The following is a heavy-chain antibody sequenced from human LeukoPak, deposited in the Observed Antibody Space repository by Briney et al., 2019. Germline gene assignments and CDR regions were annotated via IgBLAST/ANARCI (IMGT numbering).Heavy chain of an antibody. Sequence: PSETLSLTCTVSGGSISSYYWSWIRQPPGKGLEWIGYIYYSGSTNYNPSLKSRVTISVDTSKNQFSLKLSSVTAADTAVYYCARGDYYDCSGYYPFDYWGQGTLVTVSS. CDR1: GGSISSYY. CDR3: ARGDYYDCSGYYPFDY. CDR2: IYYSGST. J-gene: IGHJ4*02. D-gene: IGHD3-22*01. V-gene: IGHV4-59*01.